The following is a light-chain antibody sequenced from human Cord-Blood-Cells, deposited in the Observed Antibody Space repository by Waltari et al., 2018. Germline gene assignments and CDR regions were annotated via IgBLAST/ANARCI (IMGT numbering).Light chain of an antibody. CDR3: QQYNNWHPIT. J-gene: IGKJ3*01. Sequence: EIVMTQSPATLSASPGESASLSCRASQSVSSNLAWYQQKPGQAPRLLIYGASIRATGIPARFSGSGAGTEFTLTISSLQSEDFAVYYCQQYNNWHPITFGPGTKVDIK. CDR2: GAS. V-gene: IGKV3-15*01. CDR1: QSVSSN.